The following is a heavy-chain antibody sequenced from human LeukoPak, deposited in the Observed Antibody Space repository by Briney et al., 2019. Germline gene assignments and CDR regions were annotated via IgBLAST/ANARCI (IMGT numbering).Heavy chain of an antibody. CDR1: GFTFSSYA. V-gene: IGHV3-33*08. CDR3: ARGTAHYYDSSGYYYARAVNFDY. J-gene: IGHJ4*02. Sequence: PGGSLRLSCAASGFTFSSYAMHWVRQAPGKGLEWVAVIWYDGSNKYYADSVKGRFTISRDNSKNTLYLQMNSLRAEDTAVYYCARGTAHYYDSSGYYYARAVNFDYWGQGTLVTVSS. D-gene: IGHD3-22*01. CDR2: IWYDGSNK.